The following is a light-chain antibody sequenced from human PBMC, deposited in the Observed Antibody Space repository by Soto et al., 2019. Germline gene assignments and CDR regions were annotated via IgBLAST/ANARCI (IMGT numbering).Light chain of an antibody. CDR1: QSISNY. V-gene: IGKV1-39*01. J-gene: IGKJ4*01. CDR3: QQRYGTPLT. CDR2: AAS. Sequence: DMEMTQSPSSLSASVGDRVTITCRASQSISNYLNWYQHKPGKVPKLLIYAASSLQSGVPTRFSGSGSGTEFTLTINSLQPEDFATYYCQQRYGTPLTFGEGTKMEIK.